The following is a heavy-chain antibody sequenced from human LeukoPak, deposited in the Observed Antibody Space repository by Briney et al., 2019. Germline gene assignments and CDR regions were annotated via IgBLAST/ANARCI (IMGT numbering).Heavy chain of an antibody. D-gene: IGHD1-26*01. Sequence: ASVKVSCKASGYTFTSYGISWVRQAPGQGLEWMGWISAYNGNTNYAQKLQGRVTMTEDTSTDTAYMELSSLRSEDTAVYYCATKYSGSYLRWGQGTLVTVSS. J-gene: IGHJ4*02. CDR3: ATKYSGSYLR. V-gene: IGHV1-18*01. CDR1: GYTFTSYG. CDR2: ISAYNGNT.